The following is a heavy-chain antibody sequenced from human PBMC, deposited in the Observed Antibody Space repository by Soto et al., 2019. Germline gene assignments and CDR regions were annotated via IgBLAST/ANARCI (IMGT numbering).Heavy chain of an antibody. CDR2: IHPSGDTT. V-gene: IGHV1-46*02. CDR3: AKDLWGSWTVDY. CDR1: GFTFQNYH. D-gene: IGHD3-16*01. J-gene: IGHJ4*02. Sequence: QVQLVQSGAEVKEPGASVKVSCKASGFTFQNYHMHWVRQAPGQGLEWMGIIHPSGDTTTYAQNFQGRLAMTRDTSTSTAYMELSSLTSEDTAVYYCAKDLWGSWTVDYWGQGTLITVS.